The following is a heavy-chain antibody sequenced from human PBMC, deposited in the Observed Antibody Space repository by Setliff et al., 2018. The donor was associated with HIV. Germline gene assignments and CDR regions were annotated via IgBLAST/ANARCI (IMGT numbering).Heavy chain of an antibody. Sequence: PGGSLRLSCAASGFTFSSYGMHWVRQAPGKGLEWVAVISYDGSNKYYADSVKGRFTISRDNSKNTLYLQMNSLRAEDTAVYYCAKDHVAAAEAADYWGQGTLVTVSS. CDR3: AKDHVAAAEAADY. D-gene: IGHD6-13*01. CDR2: ISYDGSNK. CDR1: GFTFSSYG. J-gene: IGHJ4*02. V-gene: IGHV3-30*18.